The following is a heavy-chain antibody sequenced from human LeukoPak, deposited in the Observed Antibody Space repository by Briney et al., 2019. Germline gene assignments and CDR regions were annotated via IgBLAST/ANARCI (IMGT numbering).Heavy chain of an antibody. J-gene: IGHJ6*02. CDR3: ARAYYYYYGMDV. Sequence: PSETLSLTCTVSGGSISSYYWSWIRQPPGKGLEWIGYIYYSGSTNYNPSLKSRVTTSVDTSKNQFSLKLSSVTAADTAVYYCARAYYYYYGMDVWGQGTTVTVSS. CDR2: IYYSGST. CDR1: GGSISSYY. V-gene: IGHV4-59*01.